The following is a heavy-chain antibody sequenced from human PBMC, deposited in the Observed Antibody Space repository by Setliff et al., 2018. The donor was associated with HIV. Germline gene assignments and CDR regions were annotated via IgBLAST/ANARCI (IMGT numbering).Heavy chain of an antibody. Sequence: PSETLSLTCTVSSGSISSGTYYWSWTRQYPGKGLEWIGYIDYSGSAFYNPSLKSRITISRDTSKNQFSLKMNSVTAADTAVYYCAREGKTALVTKYFDYWGHGKLVTVS. V-gene: IGHV4-31*03. CDR2: IDYSGSA. J-gene: IGHJ4*01. CDR3: AREGKTALVTKYFDY. D-gene: IGHD5-18*01. CDR1: SGSISSGTYY.